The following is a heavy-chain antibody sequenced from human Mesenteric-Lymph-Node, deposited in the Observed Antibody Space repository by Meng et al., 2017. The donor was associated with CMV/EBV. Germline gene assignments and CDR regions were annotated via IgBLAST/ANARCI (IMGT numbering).Heavy chain of an antibody. D-gene: IGHD3-10*01. CDR1: YY. Sequence: YYLSWIRQPPGKGLEWIGYIYYRGSTHYNPSLKSRVTISIDTSKNQFSLKLSSVTAADTAVYYCARGQGDRPQYYYGSGSSYPADYWGQGTLVTVSS. J-gene: IGHJ4*02. V-gene: IGHV4-59*01. CDR2: IYYRGST. CDR3: ARGQGDRPQYYYGSGSSYPADY.